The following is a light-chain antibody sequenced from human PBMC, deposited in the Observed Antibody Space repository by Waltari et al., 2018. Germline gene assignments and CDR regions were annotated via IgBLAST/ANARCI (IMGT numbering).Light chain of an antibody. Sequence: DIVMTQSPDSLAVSLGERATINCKSSQSVLYSSNNKNYLAWYQQKPGQPPKLLIYLASIRESGVPDRFSGSGSETDFTLTISSLQAEDVAVYYCQQYYSTPWTFGQGTKVEIK. J-gene: IGKJ1*01. CDR1: QSVLYSSNNKNY. CDR2: LAS. V-gene: IGKV4-1*01. CDR3: QQYYSTPWT.